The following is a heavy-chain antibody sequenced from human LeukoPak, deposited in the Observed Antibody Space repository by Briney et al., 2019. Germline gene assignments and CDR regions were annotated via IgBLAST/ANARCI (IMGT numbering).Heavy chain of an antibody. D-gene: IGHD4-11*01. CDR3: ASQTVNSWTFDY. V-gene: IGHV1-46*01. Sequence: GASVKVSCKASGYTFTSYYMHWVRQAPGQGLEWMGIINPSGGSTSYAQKFQGRVTKTRDTSTSTVYMELSSLRSEDTAVYYCASQTVNSWTFDYWGQGTLVTVSS. CDR1: GYTFTSYY. J-gene: IGHJ4*02. CDR2: INPSGGST.